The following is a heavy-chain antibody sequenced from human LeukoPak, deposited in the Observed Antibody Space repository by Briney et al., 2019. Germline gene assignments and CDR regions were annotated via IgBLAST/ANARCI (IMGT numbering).Heavy chain of an antibody. CDR3: ARGGYYGSGSYYFH. CDR1: GFTFSSYS. Sequence: TGGSLRLSCAAPGFTFSSYSMNWVRQAPGQGLEWVSYISSSSSTTYYADSVKGRFTISRDNAKNSLYLQMNSLRDEDTAVYYCARGGYYGSGSYYFHWGQGTLVTVSS. CDR2: ISSSSSTT. V-gene: IGHV3-48*02. J-gene: IGHJ4*02. D-gene: IGHD3-10*01.